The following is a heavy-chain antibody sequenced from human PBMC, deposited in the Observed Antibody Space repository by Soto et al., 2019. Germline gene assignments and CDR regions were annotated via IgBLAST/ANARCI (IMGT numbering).Heavy chain of an antibody. CDR3: AKDRRRDSEGDLVWYFDL. V-gene: IGHV3-23*01. Sequence: EVQLLESGGGLVQPGGSLRLSCAASGFTFSSYAMNWVRQAPGKGLEWVSVISGSGISTYYADSVKGRFTISRDDSKNTMYRQMTCVRAEDTAVYYCAKDRRRDSEGDLVWYFDLWGRGTLVTVSS. D-gene: IGHD2-21*02. CDR2: ISGSGIST. CDR1: GFTFSSYA. J-gene: IGHJ2*01.